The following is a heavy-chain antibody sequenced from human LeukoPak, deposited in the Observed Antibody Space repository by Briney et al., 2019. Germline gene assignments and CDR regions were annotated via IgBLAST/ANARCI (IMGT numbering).Heavy chain of an antibody. Sequence: GESLRLSCAASGFTFSNYWMSWVRQAPGKGLEWVANIKQDGSEKYYVDSVKDRFTISSDNAKKSLHLQMNTLRAEDTAVYYCTRSGAPYCRGSSCYEDWFDPWGQGTLVTVSS. J-gene: IGHJ5*02. V-gene: IGHV3-7*05. D-gene: IGHD2-15*01. CDR2: IKQDGSEK. CDR3: TRSGAPYCRGSSCYEDWFDP. CDR1: GFTFSNYW.